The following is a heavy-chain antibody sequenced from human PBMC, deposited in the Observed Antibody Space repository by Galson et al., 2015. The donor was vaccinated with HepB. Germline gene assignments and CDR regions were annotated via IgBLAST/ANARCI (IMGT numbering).Heavy chain of an antibody. CDR2: IWADGTTK. CDR1: GFTFRNFG. CDR3: TRDGSRNTPFSYFHY. D-gene: IGHD2-15*01. Sequence: SLRLSCAASGFTFRNFGMHWVRQAPGKGLEWLAGIWADGTTKFHTDSLNGRFTISRDDAKGTLYLQMDTLRVEDTAVYYCTRDGSRNTPFSYFHYLGQAILVTFSS. J-gene: IGHJ4*02. V-gene: IGHV3-33*01.